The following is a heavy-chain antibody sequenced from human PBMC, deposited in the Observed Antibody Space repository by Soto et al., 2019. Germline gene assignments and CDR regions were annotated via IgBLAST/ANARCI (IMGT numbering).Heavy chain of an antibody. CDR3: ARAISGYVT. CDR1: GINYNTYA. D-gene: IGHD5-12*01. V-gene: IGHV1-3*04. Sequence: QVQLVQSGAEMKKPGASVKVSCKTSGINYNTYAIHWVRQAPGQGLEWMGWINTGNGDTRYSQNFQGRVTLTRDTSASNVYMDLDSLKSEDTGLYFCARAISGYVTWGQGTLVTVSS. J-gene: IGHJ4*02. CDR2: INTGNGDT.